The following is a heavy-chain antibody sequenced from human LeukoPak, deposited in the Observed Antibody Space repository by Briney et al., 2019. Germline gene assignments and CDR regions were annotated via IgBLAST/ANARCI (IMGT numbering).Heavy chain of an antibody. D-gene: IGHD3-22*01. Sequence: GGSLRLSCAVPGLTFSSSWMDWVRQAPGKGLEWVSVIYSGGSTYYADSGKGRFTISRDNSKNTLYLQMNSLRAEDTAVYYCARDPSGLFYYYSSGSDWGQGTLVTVSS. CDR2: IYSGGST. CDR3: ARDPSGLFYYYSSGSD. CDR1: GLTFSSSW. J-gene: IGHJ4*02. V-gene: IGHV3-53*01.